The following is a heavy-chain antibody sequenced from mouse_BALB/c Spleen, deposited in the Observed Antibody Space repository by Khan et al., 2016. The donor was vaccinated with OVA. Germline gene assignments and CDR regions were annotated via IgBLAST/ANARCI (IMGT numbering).Heavy chain of an antibody. Sequence: EVQLQESGGGLVQPKGSLKLSCAASGFTFNTYAMNWVRQAPGKGLEWVARIRSKTNNYATYYADSVKDRFTISRVDSQSMLKLQMNNLKTEDTAMYYCVRHRNYYGDESMDYWGQGTSVTVSA. CDR3: VRHRNYYGDESMDY. CDR2: IRSKTNNYAT. CDR1: GFTFNTYA. J-gene: IGHJ4*01. D-gene: IGHD1-1*01. V-gene: IGHV10-1*02.